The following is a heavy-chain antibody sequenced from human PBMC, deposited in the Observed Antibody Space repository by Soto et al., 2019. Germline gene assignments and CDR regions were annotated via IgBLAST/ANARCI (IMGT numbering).Heavy chain of an antibody. CDR2: VSPPFRNS. Sequence: QVQLVQSGAEVKKPGSSVKVSCKTSGVSFNNNGIGWVRQAPGHGLEWMGGVSPPFRNSKYARKFQGRISITADASTVTVNMALSSLTSEDTAQYYCARVLYYGSGSYPPYGMDVWGQGTTVTVSS. CDR3: ARVLYYGSGSYPPYGMDV. V-gene: IGHV1-69*01. D-gene: IGHD3-10*01. J-gene: IGHJ6*02. CDR1: GVSFNNNG.